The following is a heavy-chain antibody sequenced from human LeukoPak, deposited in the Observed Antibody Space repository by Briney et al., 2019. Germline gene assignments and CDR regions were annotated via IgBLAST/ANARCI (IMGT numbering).Heavy chain of an antibody. D-gene: IGHD2-2*02. V-gene: IGHV3-20*04. Sequence: GGSLRLSCAASGFTFDDYGMSWVRQAPGKGLEWVSGINWNGGSTGYADSVKGRFTISRDNAKNSLYLQMNSLRAEDTALYYCARTPRLAAIGWFDPWGQGTLVTVSS. CDR2: INWNGGST. CDR1: GFTFDDYG. J-gene: IGHJ5*02. CDR3: ARTPRLAAIGWFDP.